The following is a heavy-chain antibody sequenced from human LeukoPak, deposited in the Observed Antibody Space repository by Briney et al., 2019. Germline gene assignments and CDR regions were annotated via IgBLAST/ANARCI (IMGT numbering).Heavy chain of an antibody. CDR3: ARHKGSDYYGSGSSLNWFDP. D-gene: IGHD3-10*01. CDR1: GGSFSGYY. Sequence: SETLSLTCAVYGGSFSGYYWSWIRQPPGKGLEWIGEINHSGSTNYNPSLKSRVTISVDTSKNQFSLKLSSVTAADTAVYYCARHKGSDYYGSGSSLNWFDPWGQGTLVTVSS. J-gene: IGHJ5*02. CDR2: INHSGST. V-gene: IGHV4-34*01.